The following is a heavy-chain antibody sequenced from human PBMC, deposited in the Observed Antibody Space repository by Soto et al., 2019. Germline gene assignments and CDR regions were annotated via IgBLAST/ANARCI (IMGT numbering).Heavy chain of an antibody. Sequence: QVQLVQSGAEVKKPGASVKVSCKASGYSFTRYYINWVRQAPGQGLEWMGWISAYNGHVHYEEKPQGRVTLTTDTSTSTAYMELRSLRSDDTAVYFCARGGQWDFLSDYWGQGTLVTVSS. V-gene: IGHV1-18*01. CDR1: GYSFTRYY. J-gene: IGHJ4*02. CDR3: ARGGQWDFLSDY. CDR2: ISAYNGHV. D-gene: IGHD1-26*01.